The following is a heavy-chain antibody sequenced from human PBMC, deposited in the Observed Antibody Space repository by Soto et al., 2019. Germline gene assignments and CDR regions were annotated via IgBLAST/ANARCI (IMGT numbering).Heavy chain of an antibody. CDR3: TRDGWQLPYYGMDV. J-gene: IGHJ6*02. V-gene: IGHV3-49*03. CDR2: IRSKAYGGTT. D-gene: IGHD6-6*01. CDR1: GFTFGDYA. Sequence: SLRLSCTASGFTFGDYAMSWFRQAPGKGLEWVGFIRSKAYGGTTEYAASVKGRFTISRDDSKSIAYLQMNSLKTEDTAVYYCTRDGWQLPYYGMDVWGQGTTVTVSS.